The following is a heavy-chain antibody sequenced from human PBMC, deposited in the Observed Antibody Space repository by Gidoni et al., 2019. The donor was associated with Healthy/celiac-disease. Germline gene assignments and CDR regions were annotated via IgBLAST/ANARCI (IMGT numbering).Heavy chain of an antibody. CDR3: ARLKTMAYPFDY. J-gene: IGHJ4*02. D-gene: IGHD3-10*01. CDR2: INHSGST. CDR1: GGSFSGYY. V-gene: IGHV4-34*01. Sequence: QVQLQQWGAGLLKPSETLSLTCAVYGGSFSGYYWSWIRQPPGKGLEWIGEINHSGSTNYNPSLKSRVTISVDTSKNQFSLKLSSVTAADTAVYYCARLKTMAYPFDYWGQGTLVTVSS.